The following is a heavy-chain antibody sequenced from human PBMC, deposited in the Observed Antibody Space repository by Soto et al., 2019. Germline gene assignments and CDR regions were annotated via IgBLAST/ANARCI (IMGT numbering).Heavy chain of an antibody. V-gene: IGHV5-10-1*01. J-gene: IGHJ6*02. Sequence: GESLKISCKGSGYSFTSYWISWVRQMPGKGLEWMGRIDPSDSYTNYSPSFQGHVTISADKSISTAYLQWSSLKASDTAMYYCARPSFGYCSSTSCYGMDVWGQGTTVTVSS. CDR1: GYSFTSYW. CDR2: IDPSDSYT. CDR3: ARPSFGYCSSTSCYGMDV. D-gene: IGHD2-2*01.